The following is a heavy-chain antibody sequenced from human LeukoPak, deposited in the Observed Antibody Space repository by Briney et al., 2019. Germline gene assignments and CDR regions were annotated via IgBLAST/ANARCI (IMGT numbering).Heavy chain of an antibody. Sequence: SETLSLTCTVSGGSVSSGSYYWSWIRQPPGKGLEWIGYIYYSGSTNYNPSLKSRVTISVDTSKNQFSLKLGSVTAADTAVYYCARVAAVAHFDYWGQGTLVTVSS. CDR2: IYYSGST. CDR3: ARVAAVAHFDY. D-gene: IGHD6-19*01. CDR1: GGSVSSGSYY. J-gene: IGHJ4*02. V-gene: IGHV4-61*01.